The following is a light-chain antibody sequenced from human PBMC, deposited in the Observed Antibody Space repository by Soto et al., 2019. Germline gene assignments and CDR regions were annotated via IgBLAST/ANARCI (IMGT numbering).Light chain of an antibody. J-gene: IGLJ3*02. CDR2: LNSDGTH. CDR3: QTWGTGINWV. CDR1: SRHSSYA. V-gene: IGLV4-69*01. Sequence: QPVLTQSPSASASLGASVKLTCILSSRHSSYAIAWHQQQPEKGPRYLMKLNSDGTHTKGDGIPDRFSGSSSGAERYLTISSLQSEDEADYYCQTWGTGINWVFGGGTKLTVL.